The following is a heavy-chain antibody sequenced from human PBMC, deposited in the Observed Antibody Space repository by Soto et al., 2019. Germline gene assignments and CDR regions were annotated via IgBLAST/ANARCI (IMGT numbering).Heavy chain of an antibody. CDR3: ARIRRGFGELLYW. Sequence: QVQLVQSGAEVKKPGASVKVSCKASGYTFTSYDINWVRQATGQGLEWMGWMNPNSGNTGYAQKFQGRVTMTRNTSVRTAGVVLSSLRSEDTAVYYCARIRRGFGELLYWGGQGTLVTVSS. D-gene: IGHD3-10*01. J-gene: IGHJ4*02. CDR1: GYTFTSYD. V-gene: IGHV1-8*01. CDR2: MNPNSGNT.